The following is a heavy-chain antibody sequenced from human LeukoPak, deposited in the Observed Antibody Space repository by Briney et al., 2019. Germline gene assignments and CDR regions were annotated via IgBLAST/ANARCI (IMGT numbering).Heavy chain of an antibody. CDR1: GFTFSSYS. J-gene: IGHJ6*03. Sequence: TGGSLRLSCAASGFTFSSYSMNWVRQAPGKGLEWVSYISSSSSYIYYADSVKGRFTISRDNAKNSLYLQMNSLRAEDTAVYYCARSTRNYYYMDVWGKGTTVTVSS. CDR2: ISSSSSYI. D-gene: IGHD1-14*01. V-gene: IGHV3-21*01. CDR3: ARSTRNYYYMDV.